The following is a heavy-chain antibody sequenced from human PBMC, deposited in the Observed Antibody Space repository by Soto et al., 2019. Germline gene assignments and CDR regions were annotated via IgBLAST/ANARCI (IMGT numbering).Heavy chain of an antibody. CDR1: GGTFSSYS. V-gene: IGHV1-69*02. D-gene: IGHD7-27*01. Sequence: QGQLVQSGAEVKKPGSSVKVSCKDSGGTFSSYSLSWVRQAPGQGLEWMGRTIPIVSITNYAQKFQGRITISADKSTATAYMELSSLRPEDTAVYYCARTGGFDYWGQGSLVTVSS. J-gene: IGHJ4*02. CDR3: ARTGGFDY. CDR2: TIPIVSIT.